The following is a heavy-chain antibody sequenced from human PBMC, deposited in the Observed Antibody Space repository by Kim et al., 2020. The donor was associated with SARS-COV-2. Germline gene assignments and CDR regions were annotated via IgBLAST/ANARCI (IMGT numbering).Heavy chain of an antibody. D-gene: IGHD1-26*01. V-gene: IGHV4-4*07. CDR3: ARDAVLGDPFDY. J-gene: IGHJ4*02. Sequence: NYNPSLKSRVTMSGDTSKNQFSLKLRSGTAAGTAVYYCARDAVLGDPFDYWGQGTLVTLSS.